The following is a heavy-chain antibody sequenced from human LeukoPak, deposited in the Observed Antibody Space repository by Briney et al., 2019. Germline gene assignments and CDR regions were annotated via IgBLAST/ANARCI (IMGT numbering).Heavy chain of an antibody. V-gene: IGHV5-51*01. CDR1: GSLFTSYW. CDR2: IHPGDSDT. J-gene: IGHJ4*02. CDR3: ARHVNSSGWYGNCDY. Sequence: GGPLEISGQGSGSLFTSYWSGGARQLPGKGLEWMGIIHPGDSDTNNSPSFQGQVTISDDKSISTAYLQWNSLKASHTALYYCARHVNSSGWYGNCDYWPRGTVLRVSS. D-gene: IGHD6-19*01.